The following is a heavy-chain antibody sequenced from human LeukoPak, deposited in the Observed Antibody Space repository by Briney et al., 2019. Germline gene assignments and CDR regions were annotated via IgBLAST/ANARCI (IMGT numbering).Heavy chain of an antibody. V-gene: IGHV3-30*02. D-gene: IGHD3-10*01. CDR1: GFTFSSYG. CDR2: IRYDGSNK. CDR3: AKDRGPYYGSGSYLAY. Sequence: GGSLRLXCAASGFTFSSYGMHWVRQSPGKGLESVAFIRYDGSNKYYADSVKGRFTISRDNSKNTLYLQMNSLRAEDTAVYYCAKDRGPYYGSGSYLAYWGQGTLVTVSS. J-gene: IGHJ4*02.